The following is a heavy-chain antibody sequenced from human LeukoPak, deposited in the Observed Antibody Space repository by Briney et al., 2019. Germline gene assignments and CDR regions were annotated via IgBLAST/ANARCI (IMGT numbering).Heavy chain of an antibody. Sequence: PGGSLRLSCAASGFTFSSYAMSWVRQAPGKGLEWVSAISGSGGSTYYADSVKGRFTISRDNSKNTPYLQMNSLRAEDTAVYYCAMDCSSTSCYRYYYYGMDVWGQGTTVTVSS. D-gene: IGHD2-2*01. J-gene: IGHJ6*02. V-gene: IGHV3-23*01. CDR3: AMDCSSTSCYRYYYYGMDV. CDR1: GFTFSSYA. CDR2: ISGSGGST.